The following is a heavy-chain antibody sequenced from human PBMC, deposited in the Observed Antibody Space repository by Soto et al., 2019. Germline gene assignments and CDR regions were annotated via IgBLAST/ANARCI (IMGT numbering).Heavy chain of an antibody. CDR3: ARGRYSGGKWFDP. V-gene: IGHV4-34*01. D-gene: IGHD2-21*01. Sequence: SETLSLTCAVYGGSFSGYYWSLLRQPPGKGLEWIGEINHSGSTNYNPSLKSRVTISVDTSKNQFSLKLSSVTTADTAVYYCARGRYSGGKWFDPWGQGTLVTVSS. CDR1: GGSFSGYY. CDR2: INHSGST. J-gene: IGHJ5*02.